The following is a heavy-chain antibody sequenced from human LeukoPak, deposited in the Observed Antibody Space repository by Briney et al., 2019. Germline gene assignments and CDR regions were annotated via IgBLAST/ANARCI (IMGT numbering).Heavy chain of an antibody. J-gene: IGHJ4*02. CDR1: GGAISSSSYY. Sequence: SETLSLTCTVSGGAISSSSYYWGWIRQPPGKGLEWIGSIYYSGSTYYNPSLKSRVTISVDTSKNQFSLKLSSVTAADTAVYYCARSPGTTSFDYWGQGTLVTVSS. CDR2: IYYSGST. D-gene: IGHD1-1*01. V-gene: IGHV4-39*01. CDR3: ARSPGTTSFDY.